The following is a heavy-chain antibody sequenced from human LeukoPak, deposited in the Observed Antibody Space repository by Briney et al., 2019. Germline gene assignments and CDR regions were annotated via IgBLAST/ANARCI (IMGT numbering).Heavy chain of an antibody. CDR3: VRQFCSGGGCYFDY. Sequence: GGSLRLSCAASGFTFSSYSMNWVRQAPGKGLEWVSYMSGTGSAIFYADSVRGRFTISRDNAKNSLFLQMNGLRAEDTAIYYCVRQFCSGGGCYFDYWGQGTLVTVSS. CDR2: MSGTGSAI. D-gene: IGHD2-15*01. V-gene: IGHV3-48*04. J-gene: IGHJ4*02. CDR1: GFTFSSYS.